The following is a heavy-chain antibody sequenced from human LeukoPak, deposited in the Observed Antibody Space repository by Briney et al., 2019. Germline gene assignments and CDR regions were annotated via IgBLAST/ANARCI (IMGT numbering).Heavy chain of an antibody. D-gene: IGHD2-15*01. Sequence: GGSLTLSCSASEFTFSTYAMHWVRQAPGKGLEHISAVSINGSHTYYADSVKGRFTISRDNSKNTLYFQLSSLRPDDTAVYYCVKDSGVGGRWYYLDYWGRGTLVTVSS. CDR3: VKDSGVGGRWYYLDY. CDR2: VSINGSHT. V-gene: IGHV3-64D*06. J-gene: IGHJ4*02. CDR1: EFTFSTYA.